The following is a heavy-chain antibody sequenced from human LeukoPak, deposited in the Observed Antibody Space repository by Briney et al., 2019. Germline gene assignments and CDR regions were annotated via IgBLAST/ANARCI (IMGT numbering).Heavy chain of an antibody. CDR1: GYSISNGYY. Sequence: SETLSLTCTVSGYSISNGYYWGWIRQPPGKGLEWIGYIYYSGSTNYKPSLKSRVTISVDTSKNQFSLKLSSVTAADTAVYYCARGGYYGSGNDFRFDPWGQGTLVTVSS. V-gene: IGHV4-38-2*02. J-gene: IGHJ5*02. CDR3: ARGGYYGSGNDFRFDP. D-gene: IGHD3-10*01. CDR2: IYYSGST.